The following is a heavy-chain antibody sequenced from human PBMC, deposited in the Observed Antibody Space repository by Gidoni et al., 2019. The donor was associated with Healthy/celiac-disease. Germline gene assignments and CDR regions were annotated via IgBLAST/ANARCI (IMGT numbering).Heavy chain of an antibody. CDR3: AKDKGKVVVAADPFDY. CDR1: GFTFRSDA. Sequence: EVQLLESGGGLVQPGGSLRLTCAASGFTFRSDAMSWVRQAPGKGLEWVSAISGIGGSTYYADSVKGRFTISRDNSKNTLYLQMNSLRAEDTAVYYCAKDKGKVVVAADPFDYWGQGTLVTVSS. D-gene: IGHD2-15*01. V-gene: IGHV3-23*01. CDR2: ISGIGGST. J-gene: IGHJ4*02.